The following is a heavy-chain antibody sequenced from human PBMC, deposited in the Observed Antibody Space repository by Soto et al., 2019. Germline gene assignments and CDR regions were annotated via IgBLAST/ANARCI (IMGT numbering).Heavy chain of an antibody. Sequence: SVKVSCKASGGTFSSYAISWVRHAPGQGXEWMGGIIPIFGTANYAQKFQGRVTITADKSTSTAYMELRSLRPDDTAVYYCARDTNMGYCSGGSCSWFDPWGQGTLVTVSS. CDR3: ARDTNMGYCSGGSCSWFDP. CDR1: GGTFSSYA. CDR2: IIPIFGTA. J-gene: IGHJ5*02. D-gene: IGHD2-15*01. V-gene: IGHV1-69*06.